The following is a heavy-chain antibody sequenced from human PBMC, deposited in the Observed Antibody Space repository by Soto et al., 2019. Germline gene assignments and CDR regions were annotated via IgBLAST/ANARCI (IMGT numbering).Heavy chain of an antibody. V-gene: IGHV2-5*02. D-gene: IGHD5-18*01. CDR2: IHWDDDK. J-gene: IGHJ4*02. CDR1: VLSLSTSGVG. Sequence: QITLKESGPTLVKPTKTLTLTCTLSVLSLSTSGVGVGWIRQPPGKALGGLALIHWDDDKRYSPSLKSSLTITKDTSNSPVVLTMSNMDLVDTSTYYCAHRFSGAAIVHYWGKLSLVTVSS. CDR3: AHRFSGAAIVHY.